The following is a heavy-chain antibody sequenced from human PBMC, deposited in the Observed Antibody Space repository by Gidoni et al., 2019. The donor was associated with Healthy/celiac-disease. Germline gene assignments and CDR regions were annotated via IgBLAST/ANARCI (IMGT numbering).Heavy chain of an antibody. J-gene: IGHJ4*02. CDR1: GYTFTGDA. CDR3: ARDRSPGGYVLIPGGY. Sequence: QLQLVQTGAEGKQPGASVQVSGTAAGYTFTGDAMHWVRQAPGQRLDWMGWLNAGNGNTTYSQLFQGRVTITRHTSASTAYMELSSLRSEDPAVYYCARDRSPGGYVLIPGGYWGQGTLVTVSS. CDR2: LNAGNGNT. V-gene: IGHV1-3*01. D-gene: IGHD2-8*02.